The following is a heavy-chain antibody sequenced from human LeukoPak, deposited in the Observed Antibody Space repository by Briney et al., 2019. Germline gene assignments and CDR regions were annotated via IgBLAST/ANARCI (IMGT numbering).Heavy chain of an antibody. Sequence: AGGSLRLSCAASGFTFSNAWVSWVRQAPGKGLEWVGRIKSNADGGTTDYAAPVKGRFTISRDDSKNTLYLQMNSLKTEDTAVYYCTTVLSSGPYWGQGTLVTVSS. J-gene: IGHJ4*02. CDR3: TTVLSSGPY. CDR1: GFTFSNAW. D-gene: IGHD3-22*01. V-gene: IGHV3-15*01. CDR2: IKSNADGGTT.